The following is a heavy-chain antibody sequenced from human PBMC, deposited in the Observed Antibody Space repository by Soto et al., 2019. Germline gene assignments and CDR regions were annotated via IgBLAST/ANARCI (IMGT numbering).Heavy chain of an antibody. CDR3: ARKSSHYDFWSGYPALYYFDY. Sequence: PSETLSLTCAVYGGSFIGYYWSWIRQPPGKGLEWIGEINPTGSTNYNPSLKSRVTILVDTSKNQFSLKLSSVTAADTAVYYCARKSSHYDFWSGYPALYYFDYWRQGTLVTVSS. CDR1: GGSFIGYY. V-gene: IGHV4-34*01. CDR2: INPTGST. D-gene: IGHD3-3*01. J-gene: IGHJ4*02.